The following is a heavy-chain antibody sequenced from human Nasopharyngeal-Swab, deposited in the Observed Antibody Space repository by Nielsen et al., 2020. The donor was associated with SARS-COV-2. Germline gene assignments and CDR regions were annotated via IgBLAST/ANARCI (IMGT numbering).Heavy chain of an antibody. CDR3: ARDYCSSTSCYGPSYYYGMDA. CDR2: IYYSGST. J-gene: IGHJ6*02. CDR1: GGSISSYY. D-gene: IGHD2-2*01. V-gene: IGHV4-59*01. Sequence: SETLSLTCTVSGGSISSYYWSWIRQPPGKGLEWIGYIYYSGSTNYNPSLKSRVTISVDTSKNQFSLKLSSVTAADTAVYYCARDYCSSTSCYGPSYYYGMDAWGQGTTVTVSS.